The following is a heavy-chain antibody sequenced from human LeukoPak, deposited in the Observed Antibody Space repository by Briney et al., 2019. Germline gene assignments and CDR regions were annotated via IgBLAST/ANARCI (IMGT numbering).Heavy chain of an antibody. CDR1: GFTFSSYA. D-gene: IGHD3-22*01. CDR3: ARGPRGYDSSGYPEFFQH. CDR2: ISSSSITI. V-gene: IGHV3-48*01. J-gene: IGHJ1*01. Sequence: PGGSLRLSCAASGFTFSSYAMNWFRQAPVKGLEWVSYISSSSITIYYADSVKGRFTISRDNAKNSLYLQMNSLRAEDTAVYYCARGPRGYDSSGYPEFFQHWGQGTLVTVSS.